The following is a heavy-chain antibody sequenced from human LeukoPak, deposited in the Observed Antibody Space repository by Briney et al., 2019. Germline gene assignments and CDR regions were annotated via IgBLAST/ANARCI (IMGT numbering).Heavy chain of an antibody. CDR1: GGSISSYY. D-gene: IGHD2-2*01. J-gene: IGHJ5*02. CDR2: IYYSGST. V-gene: IGHV4-59*01. Sequence: SETLSLTCTVSGGSISSYYWSWIRQPPGKGLEWIGYIYYSGSTNYNPSLRSRVTISVDTSKNQVSLKLSSVTAADTAVYYCATGAVVVPAAMGTTNWFDPWGQGTLVTVSS. CDR3: ATGAVVVPAAMGTTNWFDP.